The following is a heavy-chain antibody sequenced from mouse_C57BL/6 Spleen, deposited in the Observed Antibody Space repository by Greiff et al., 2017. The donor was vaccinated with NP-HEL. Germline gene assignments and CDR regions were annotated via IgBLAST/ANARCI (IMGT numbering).Heavy chain of an antibody. CDR2: IYPGNSDT. D-gene: IGHD1-1*01. Sequence: EVQLQQSGTVLARPGASVKMSCKTSGYTFTSYWMHWVKQRPGQGLEWIGAIYPGNSDTSYNQKFKGKAKLTAVTSASTAYMELSSLTNEDSAVYYCTRHTTVVANYFDDWGQGTTLTVSS. CDR3: TRHTTVVANYFDD. V-gene: IGHV1-5*01. J-gene: IGHJ2*01. CDR1: GYTFTSYW.